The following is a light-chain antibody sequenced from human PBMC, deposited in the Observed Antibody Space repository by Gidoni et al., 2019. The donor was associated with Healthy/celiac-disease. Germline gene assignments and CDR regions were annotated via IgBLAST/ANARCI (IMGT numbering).Light chain of an antibody. J-gene: IGKJ2*01. CDR2: GAS. V-gene: IGKV3-15*01. Sequence: EIVMTQSPATLSVSPGERATLSCSASQSVSSNLAWYQQKPSQATRLLIYGASTRATGIPARFSGSGSGTEFTLTISSLQSEDFAVYYCQQYNNWPPVTFGQGTKLEIK. CDR1: QSVSSN. CDR3: QQYNNWPPVT.